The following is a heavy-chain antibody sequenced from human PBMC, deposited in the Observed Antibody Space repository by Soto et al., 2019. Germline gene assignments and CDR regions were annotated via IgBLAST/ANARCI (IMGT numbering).Heavy chain of an antibody. CDR2: MNPNSGNT. J-gene: IGHJ3*02. Sequence: ASVKVSCKASGYTITSYDINWVRQATGQGLEWMGWMNPNSGNTGYAQKFQGRVTMTRNTSISTAYMELSSLRSEDTAVYYCARGQVVVAATDAFDIWGQGTMVTVSS. CDR3: ARGQVVVAATDAFDI. CDR1: GYTITSYD. D-gene: IGHD2-15*01. V-gene: IGHV1-8*01.